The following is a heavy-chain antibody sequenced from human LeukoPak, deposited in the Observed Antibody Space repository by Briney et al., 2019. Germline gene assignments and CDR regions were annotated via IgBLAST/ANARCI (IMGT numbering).Heavy chain of an antibody. CDR3: AREKRRLVDF. J-gene: IGHJ4*02. CDR2: ITHDGGYV. CDR1: GFTFSEYT. V-gene: IGHV3-43*01. D-gene: IGHD6-25*01. Sequence: GGSLGLSCAAYGFTFSEYTMHWIRQAPGKGLERVSLITHDGGYVVYDDSVRGRFTISRDNSRNSLYLQMDSLRTEDTALYCCAREKRRLVDFWGQGTLVTVSS.